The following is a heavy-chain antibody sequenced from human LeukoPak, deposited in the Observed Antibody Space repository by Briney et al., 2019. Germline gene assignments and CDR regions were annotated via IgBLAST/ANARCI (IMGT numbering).Heavy chain of an antibody. CDR2: IWYDGSNK. CDR1: GFTFSSYG. Sequence: GGSLRLSCAASGFTFSSYGMHWVRQAPGKGLVWVAVIWYDGSNKYYADSVKGRFTISRDNSKNTLYLQMNSLRAEDTAVYYCAKELQAGWYYFDYWGQGTLVTVSS. V-gene: IGHV3-33*06. D-gene: IGHD6-19*01. J-gene: IGHJ4*02. CDR3: AKELQAGWYYFDY.